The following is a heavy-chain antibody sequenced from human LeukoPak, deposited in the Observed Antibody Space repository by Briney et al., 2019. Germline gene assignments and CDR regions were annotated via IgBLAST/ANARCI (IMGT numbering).Heavy chain of an antibody. CDR2: IKSKADDGAT. CDR1: GFTFNNAW. J-gene: IGHJ4*02. CDR3: TTGERRFDSSGFYPYYFDY. D-gene: IGHD3-22*01. V-gene: IGHV3-15*01. Sequence: PGGSLRLSCATSGFTFNNAWMSWVRQVPGKGLEWVGRIKSKADDGATDYAAPVKGRFTISRDDSKNTLYLQLHSLNTEDTAVYHCTTGERRFDSSGFYPYYFDYWGQGTLVTVSS.